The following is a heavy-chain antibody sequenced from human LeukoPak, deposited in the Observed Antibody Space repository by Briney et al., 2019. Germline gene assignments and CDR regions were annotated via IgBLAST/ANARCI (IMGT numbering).Heavy chain of an antibody. J-gene: IGHJ4*02. V-gene: IGHV3-23*01. CDR2: ISGSDGST. Sequence: PGGSLRLSCAASGFTFSSYAMSWVRQAPGKGLEWVSAISGSDGSTYYADSVKGRFTISRDNSKNTLYLQMNSLRAEDTAVCYCAKIRRIVLVPAAISYWGQGTLVTVSS. CDR1: GFTFSSYA. CDR3: AKIRRIVLVPAAISY. D-gene: IGHD2-2*02.